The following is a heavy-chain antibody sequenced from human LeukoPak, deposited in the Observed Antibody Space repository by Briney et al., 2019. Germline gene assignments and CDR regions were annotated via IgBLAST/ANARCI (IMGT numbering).Heavy chain of an antibody. CDR3: ARSTTAYYMDV. CDR1: GFTFSSYA. D-gene: IGHD1-1*01. Sequence: PGGSLRLSCAASGFTFSSYAMHWVRQAPGKGLEWVAVISYDGSNKYYADSVKGRFTISRDNSKNTLYLQMNSLRAEDTAVYYCARSTTAYYMDVWGKGTTVTVSS. J-gene: IGHJ6*03. V-gene: IGHV3-30-3*01. CDR2: ISYDGSNK.